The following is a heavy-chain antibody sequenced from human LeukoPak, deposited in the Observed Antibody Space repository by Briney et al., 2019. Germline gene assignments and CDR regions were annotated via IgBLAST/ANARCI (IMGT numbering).Heavy chain of an antibody. CDR3: AKATRGGDYEDY. D-gene: IGHD4-17*01. V-gene: IGHV3-11*01. J-gene: IGHJ4*02. CDR2: ISSSGSTI. Sequence: PGGSLRLSCAASGFTFSDYYMSWIRQAPGKGLEWVSYISSSGSTIYYADSVKGRFTISRDNAKNSLYLQMNSPRAEDTAVYYCAKATRGGDYEDYWGQGTLVTVSS. CDR1: GFTFSDYY.